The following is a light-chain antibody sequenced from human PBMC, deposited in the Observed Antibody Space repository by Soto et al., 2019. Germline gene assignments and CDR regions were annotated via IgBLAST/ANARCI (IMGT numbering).Light chain of an antibody. CDR3: QQYYSFPWT. Sequence: DIQMTQSPSTLSASVGDRVIITCRASHSISGFLAWYQQKPGKAPKSLIYDASILESGVPSRFSGSGSGTEFTLTIASLQPDDSATYYCQQYYSFPWTFAQGTKVE. V-gene: IGKV1-5*01. CDR1: HSISGF. CDR2: DAS. J-gene: IGKJ1*01.